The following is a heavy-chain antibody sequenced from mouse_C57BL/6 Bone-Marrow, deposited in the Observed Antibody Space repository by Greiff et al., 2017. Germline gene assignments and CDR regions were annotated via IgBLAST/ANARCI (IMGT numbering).Heavy chain of an antibody. Sequence: QVQLQQSGAELAKPGASVKLSCKASGYTFTSYWMHWVKQRPGQGLEWIGYINPSSGYTKYNQKFKDKATLTADKSSSTASMQLSSLTYEDSAVFYCARTDFGNWGFAYWGQGTLVTVSA. J-gene: IGHJ3*01. CDR3: ARTDFGNWGFAY. CDR1: GYTFTSYW. D-gene: IGHD2-1*01. V-gene: IGHV1-7*01. CDR2: INPSSGYT.